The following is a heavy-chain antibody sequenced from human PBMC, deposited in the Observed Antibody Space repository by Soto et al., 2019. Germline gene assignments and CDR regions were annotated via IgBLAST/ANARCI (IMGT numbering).Heavy chain of an antibody. J-gene: IGHJ6*02. Sequence: PGESLKLSCKGAGYTFTSYWIAWVCQMPGKGLEWMGIIYPGDSDTRYSPSFQGQVTISADKSITTAYLQWSSLKASDTAMYYCARHIPAAGDYYGMDVWGQGTTVTVSS. CDR1: GYTFTSYW. V-gene: IGHV5-51*01. D-gene: IGHD2-2*01. CDR2: IYPGDSDT. CDR3: ARHIPAAGDYYGMDV.